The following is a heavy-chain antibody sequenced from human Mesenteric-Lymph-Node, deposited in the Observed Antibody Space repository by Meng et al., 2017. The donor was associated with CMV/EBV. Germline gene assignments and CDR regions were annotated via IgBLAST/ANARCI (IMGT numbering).Heavy chain of an antibody. D-gene: IGHD4-23*01. CDR1: SASIRSYH. V-gene: IGHV4-34*01. Sequence: SETLSLTCTVSSASIRSYHWSWIRQPPGKGLERIGEINHSGSTNYNPSLKSRVTISVDTSKNQFSLKLSSVTAADTAVYYCARDSRYGGNSMDYWGQGTLVTVPQ. J-gene: IGHJ4*02. CDR2: INHSGST. CDR3: ARDSRYGGNSMDY.